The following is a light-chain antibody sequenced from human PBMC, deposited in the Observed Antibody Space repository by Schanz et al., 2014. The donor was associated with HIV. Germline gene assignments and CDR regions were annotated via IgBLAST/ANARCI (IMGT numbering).Light chain of an antibody. Sequence: QSALTQPASVSGSPGQSITISCTGTSSDVGSYNLVSWYQQHPGKAPKLMIYEGSKRPSGVSNRFSGSKSDNAASLTISGLQPEDEADYYCISYTRDTVLFGGGTKLTVL. CDR1: SSDVGSYNL. V-gene: IGLV2-14*02. CDR2: EGS. J-gene: IGLJ2*01. CDR3: ISYTRDTVL.